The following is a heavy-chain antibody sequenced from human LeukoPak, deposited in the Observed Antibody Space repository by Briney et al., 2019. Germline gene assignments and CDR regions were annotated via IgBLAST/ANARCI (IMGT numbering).Heavy chain of an antibody. Sequence: GGSLRLSCAVSGFTFEDYAMHWVRQAPGKGLEWVSGISWNSGSIGHADSVKGRFTISRDNAKNSLYLQMNSLRAEDTAVYYCARDGYSSSRQDYWGQGTLVTVSS. CDR1: GFTFEDYA. V-gene: IGHV3-9*01. CDR2: ISWNSGSI. J-gene: IGHJ4*02. CDR3: ARDGYSSSRQDY. D-gene: IGHD6-13*01.